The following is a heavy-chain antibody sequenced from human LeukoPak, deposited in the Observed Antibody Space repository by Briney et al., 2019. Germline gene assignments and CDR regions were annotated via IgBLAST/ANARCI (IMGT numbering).Heavy chain of an antibody. CDR2: IWFDGTNE. Sequence: GGSLRLSCLASGFSFSNYGMPWVRQAPGKGLEWVAVIWFDGTNEDYADSVKGRFTISRDNSKYTIYLQMNSLRAEDTAVYYCAKLFGFITHPSADYWGQGTQVTVSS. V-gene: IGHV3-33*06. CDR1: GFSFSNYG. D-gene: IGHD3-16*01. J-gene: IGHJ4*02. CDR3: AKLFGFITHPSADY.